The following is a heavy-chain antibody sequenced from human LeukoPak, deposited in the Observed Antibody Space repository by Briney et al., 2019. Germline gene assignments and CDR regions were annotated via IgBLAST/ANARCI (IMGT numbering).Heavy chain of an antibody. Sequence: SETLSLTCTVSGGSISSHYWSWIRQPSGKGLEWIGYIYYSGSTNYNPSLKSRVTISVDTSKNQFSLKLSSVTVADTAVYYCACIRNYDSSGYYYRYWGQGTLVTVSS. V-gene: IGHV4-59*11. CDR1: GGSISSHY. J-gene: IGHJ4*02. D-gene: IGHD3-22*01. CDR3: ACIRNYDSSGYYYRY. CDR2: IYYSGST.